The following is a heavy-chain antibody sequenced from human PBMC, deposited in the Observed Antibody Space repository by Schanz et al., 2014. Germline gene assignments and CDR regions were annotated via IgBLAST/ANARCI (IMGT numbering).Heavy chain of an antibody. J-gene: IGHJ4*02. Sequence: QVHLVQSGSEVKKPGSSVKVSCKASGDTFRSYTINWVRHAPGQGLEWMGRIIPITGITNYAQKFQGRVTFTADKATSTAFLEVNSLRSEDTAVYYCARTGYDPSLTHWGQGTLVTVSS. CDR2: IIPITGIT. D-gene: IGHD5-12*01. V-gene: IGHV1-69*09. CDR1: GDTFRSYT. CDR3: ARTGYDPSLTH.